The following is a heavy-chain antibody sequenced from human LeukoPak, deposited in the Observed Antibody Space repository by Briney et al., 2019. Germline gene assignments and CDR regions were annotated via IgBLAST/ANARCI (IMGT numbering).Heavy chain of an antibody. CDR2: IYYSGST. D-gene: IGHD6-6*01. CDR3: ARTLSEYSSSSLGY. Sequence: SETLSLTCTVSGGSISSYYWSWIRQPPGKGLECIGYIYYSGSTNYNPSLKSRVTISVDTSKNQFSLKLSSVTAADTAVYYCARTLSEYSSSSLGYWGQGTLVTVSS. J-gene: IGHJ4*02. V-gene: IGHV4-59*01. CDR1: GGSISSYY.